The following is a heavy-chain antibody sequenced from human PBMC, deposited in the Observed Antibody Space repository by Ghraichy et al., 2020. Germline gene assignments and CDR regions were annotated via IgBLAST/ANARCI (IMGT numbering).Heavy chain of an antibody. CDR1: GFTFDDYA. CDR3: ATSEPPHPWVGYSSGPTAIQN. D-gene: IGHD6-19*01. V-gene: IGHV3-9*01. J-gene: IGHJ1*01. CDR2: ISWNSGSI. Sequence: GGSLRLSCAASGFTFDDYAMHWVRQAPGKGLEWVSGISWNSGSIGYADSVKGRFTISRDNAKNSLYLQMNSLRAEDTALYYCATSEPPHPWVGYSSGPTAIQNWGQGTLVTVSS.